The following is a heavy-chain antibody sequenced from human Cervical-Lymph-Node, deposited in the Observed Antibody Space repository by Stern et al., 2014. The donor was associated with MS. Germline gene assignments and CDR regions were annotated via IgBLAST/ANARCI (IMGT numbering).Heavy chain of an antibody. CDR2: INPSGGRT. J-gene: IGHJ4*02. Sequence: VQLVESGAEVKKPGASVKVSCKASGYSFTSYYMHWVRQAPGQALEWMGIINPSGGRTNYAQKFQDRVTMTRDTSTSTVYMEMSSLRSEDTALYYCARDGMTAATYYFDFWGQGTVVTVSS. V-gene: IGHV1-46*01. D-gene: IGHD6-13*01. CDR1: GYSFTSYY. CDR3: ARDGMTAATYYFDF.